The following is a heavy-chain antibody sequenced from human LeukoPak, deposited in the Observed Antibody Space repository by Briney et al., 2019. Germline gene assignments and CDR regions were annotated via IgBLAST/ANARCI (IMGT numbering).Heavy chain of an antibody. CDR1: GGSFSGYY. CDR2: INHSGST. Sequence: SETLSLTCAVYGGSFSGYYWSWIRQPPGKGLEWIGEINHSGSTNYNPSLKSRVTISVDTSKNQFSLKLSSVTAADTAVYYCARGYDDYGDYSDYWGQGTLVTVSS. J-gene: IGHJ4*02. D-gene: IGHD4-17*01. CDR3: ARGYDDYGDYSDY. V-gene: IGHV4-34*01.